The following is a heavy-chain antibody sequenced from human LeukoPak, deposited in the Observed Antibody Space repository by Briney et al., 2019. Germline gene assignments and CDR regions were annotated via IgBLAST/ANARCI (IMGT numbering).Heavy chain of an antibody. V-gene: IGHV3-48*01. D-gene: IGHD6-13*01. Sequence: GGSLGLSCAASGFTFSSYSMNWVRQAPGKGLEWVSYISSSSSTIYYADSVKGRFTISRDNAKNSLYLQMNSLRAEDTAVYYCAREKGSSSWYDAFDIWGQGTMVTVSS. CDR3: AREKGSSSWYDAFDI. CDR2: ISSSSSTI. CDR1: GFTFSSYS. J-gene: IGHJ3*02.